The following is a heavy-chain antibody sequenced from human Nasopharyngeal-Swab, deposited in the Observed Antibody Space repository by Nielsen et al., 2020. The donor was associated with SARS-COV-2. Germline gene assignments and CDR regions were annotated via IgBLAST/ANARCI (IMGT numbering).Heavy chain of an antibody. J-gene: IGHJ3*02. D-gene: IGHD6-25*01. CDR1: GGSFSGYY. Sequence: GSLRLSSVVSGGSFSGYYWNWIRQPPGKGLEWIGEINNGGSTNYNPSLRSRVTISLDKSANNFSLKLKSVTAADTAVYYCARSVGAASEDALEMWGQGTVVTVSS. CDR2: INNGGST. CDR3: ARSVGAASEDALEM. V-gene: IGHV4-34*01.